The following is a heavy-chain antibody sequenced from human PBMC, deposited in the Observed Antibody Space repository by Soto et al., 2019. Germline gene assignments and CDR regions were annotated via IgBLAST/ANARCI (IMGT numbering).Heavy chain of an antibody. CDR3: AKLKSEELSVP. J-gene: IGHJ5*02. CDR2: ISPSGDST. Sequence: GGSLRLSCSASGFTFSSYVMSWVRQAPGRGLEWVSTISPSGDSTYHADSVKGRFTISRDNSKNSLYLQMNSLRAEDTALYYCAKLKSEELSVPWGQGTLVTVSS. D-gene: IGHD1-7*01. CDR1: GFTFSSYV. V-gene: IGHV3-23*01.